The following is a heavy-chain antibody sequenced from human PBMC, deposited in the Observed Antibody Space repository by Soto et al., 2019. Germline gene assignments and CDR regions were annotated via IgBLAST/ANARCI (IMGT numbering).Heavy chain of an antibody. Sequence: QVTLKESGPVLVKPTETLTLTCTVSGFSLSSARMGVSWIRQPPGKALEWLAHIFSNDEKSYSTSLKSRLTISKDTSKSQVVLTMTNMDPVDTATYYCARIRWVRGYCSGGSCYWLDYWGQGTLVTVSS. CDR3: ARIRWVRGYCSGGSCYWLDY. D-gene: IGHD2-15*01. CDR2: IFSNDEK. J-gene: IGHJ4*02. V-gene: IGHV2-26*01. CDR1: GFSLSSARMG.